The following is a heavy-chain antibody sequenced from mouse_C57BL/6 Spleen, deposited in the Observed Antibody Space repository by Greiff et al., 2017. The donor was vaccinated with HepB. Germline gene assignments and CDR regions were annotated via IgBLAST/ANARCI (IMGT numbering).Heavy chain of an antibody. D-gene: IGHD2-4*01. J-gene: IGHJ3*01. CDR1: GYTFTDYY. CDR3: ARDDYDEESGWFAY. CDR2: INPNNGGT. V-gene: IGHV1-26*01. Sequence: EVQLQQSGPELVKPGASVKISCKASGYTFTDYYMNWVKQSHGKSLEWIGDINPNNGGTSYNQKFKGKATLTVDKSSSTAYMELRSLTSEDSAVYYCARDDYDEESGWFAYWGQGTLVTVSA.